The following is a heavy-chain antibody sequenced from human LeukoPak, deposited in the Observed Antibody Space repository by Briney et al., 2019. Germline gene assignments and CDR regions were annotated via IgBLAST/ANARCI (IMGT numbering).Heavy chain of an antibody. V-gene: IGHV3-11*01. Sequence: PGGSLRLXCAASGFTFSDYYMSWIRQAPGKGLEWVSYISNSGSTIYYADSVKGRFTISRDNAKNSLYLQMNSLRAEDTAVYYCAKGTGMIVVVITSSDYWGQGTLVTVSS. CDR1: GFTFSDYY. CDR2: ISNSGSTI. J-gene: IGHJ4*02. D-gene: IGHD3-22*01. CDR3: AKGTGMIVVVITSSDY.